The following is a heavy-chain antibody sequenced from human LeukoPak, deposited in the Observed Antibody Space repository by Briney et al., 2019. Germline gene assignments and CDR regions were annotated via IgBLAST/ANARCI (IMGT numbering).Heavy chain of an antibody. CDR2: IYPGDSDT. CDR3: ARSGIAAAVDFDY. CDR1: GYSFTSYW. Sequence: GESLKISCKGSGYSFTSYWIGWVRQTPGKGLEWMGIIYPGDSDTRYSPSFQGQVTISADKSISTAYLQWGSLKASDTAMYYCARSGIAAAVDFDYWGQGTLVTVSS. D-gene: IGHD6-13*01. V-gene: IGHV5-51*01. J-gene: IGHJ4*02.